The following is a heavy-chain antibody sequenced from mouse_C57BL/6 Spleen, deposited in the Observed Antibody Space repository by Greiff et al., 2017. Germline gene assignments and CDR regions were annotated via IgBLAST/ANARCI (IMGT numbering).Heavy chain of an antibody. J-gene: IGHJ4*01. CDR2: IYPGDGDT. CDR3: ARGITGRMDY. D-gene: IGHD4-1*01. CDR1: GYAFSSSW. Sequence: QVQLQQSGPELVKPGASVKISCKASGYAFSSSWMNWVKQRPGKGLEWIGRIYPGDGDTNYNGKFKGKATLTADKSSSTAYMQLSSLTSEDSAVYFCARGITGRMDYWGQGTSVTVSS. V-gene: IGHV1-82*01.